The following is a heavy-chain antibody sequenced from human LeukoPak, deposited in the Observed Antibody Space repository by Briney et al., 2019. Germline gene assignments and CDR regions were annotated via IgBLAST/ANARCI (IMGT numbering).Heavy chain of an antibody. CDR3: TTGFTVVARGY. D-gene: IGHD2-15*01. J-gene: IGHJ4*02. CDR1: GFTFSNAW. Sequence: GGSLRLSCAASGFTFSNAWMSWVRQAPGKGLEWVGRIKSKSDGGTTDYPAPVKGRFTISRDDSKNTLYLQMNSLKTEDTAVSYCTTGFTVVARGYWGQGTLVTVSS. V-gene: IGHV3-15*01. CDR2: IKSKSDGGTT.